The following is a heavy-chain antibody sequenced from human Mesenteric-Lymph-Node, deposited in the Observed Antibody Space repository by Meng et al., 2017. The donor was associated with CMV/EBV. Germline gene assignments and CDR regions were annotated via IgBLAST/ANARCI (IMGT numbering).Heavy chain of an antibody. CDR2: IFWDDDR. CDR3: AHSSKGRGYTYGYVDY. D-gene: IGHD5-18*01. V-gene: IGHV2-5*02. Sequence: FSLTTSGVGVGWIRQSPGKALEFLAFIFWDDDRRYNTSLKGTVTITKDTSKNEVVLTLTNMDPVDTATYYCAHSSKGRGYTYGYVDYWGQGTLVTVSS. J-gene: IGHJ4*02. CDR1: FSLTTSGVG.